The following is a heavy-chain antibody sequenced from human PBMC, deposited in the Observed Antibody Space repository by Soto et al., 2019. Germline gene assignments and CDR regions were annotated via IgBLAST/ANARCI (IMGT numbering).Heavy chain of an antibody. CDR3: VTGFR. CDR1: GFSFSNSW. Sequence: EVQLVESGGGLVQPGGSLRLSCAASGFSFSNSWMYWVRQAPGKGLVWVSRINEDGSMTSHADSVWGRFTISRDNAKNSLYKQMQSLGAEETDVYYCVTGFRWGQGTLVTVSS. V-gene: IGHV3-74*01. J-gene: IGHJ4*02. CDR2: INEDGSMT.